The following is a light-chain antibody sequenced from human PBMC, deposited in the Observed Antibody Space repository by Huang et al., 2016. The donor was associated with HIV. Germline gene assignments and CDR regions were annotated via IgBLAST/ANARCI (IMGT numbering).Light chain of an antibody. J-gene: IGKJ4*01. CDR2: DAS. CDR1: QDISSW. Sequence: DIQMTQSPSSVSASVGARVVVTCRAGQDISSWVAWYQQRPVKAPELLILDASTVQNGVPSRLIGSGSGTDFVLTISSLQPEDCTTYYCQQASSFPLTFGGGTKVEIK. CDR3: QQASSFPLT. V-gene: IGKV1-12*01.